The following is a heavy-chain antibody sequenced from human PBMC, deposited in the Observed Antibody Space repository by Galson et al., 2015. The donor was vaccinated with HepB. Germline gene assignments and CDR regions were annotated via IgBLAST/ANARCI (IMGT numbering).Heavy chain of an antibody. CDR1: GGTFSSYA. Sequence: SVKVSCKASGGTFSSYAISWVRQAPGQGLEWMGGIIPIFGTANYAQKFQGRVTITADESTSTAYMELSSLRSEDTAVYYCASTSYYDILTGYLYYFDYWGQGTLVTVSS. D-gene: IGHD3-9*01. V-gene: IGHV1-69*13. CDR2: IIPIFGTA. CDR3: ASTSYYDILTGYLYYFDY. J-gene: IGHJ4*02.